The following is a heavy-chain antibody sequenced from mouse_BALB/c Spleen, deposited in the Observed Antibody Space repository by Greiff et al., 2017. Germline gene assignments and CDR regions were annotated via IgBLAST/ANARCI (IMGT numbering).Heavy chain of an antibody. CDR1: GYTFTSYW. V-gene: IGHV1S81*02. CDR3: ARRREEDFDC. CDR2: INPSNGRT. Sequence: QVQLQQPGADLVKPGASVKLSCKASGYTFTSYWMHWVKQRPGQGLEWIGGINPSNGRTNYNEKFKSKATLTVDKASSTAYMQLSSLTSEDSAVYYSARRREEDFDCWGQGTTLTVSS. J-gene: IGHJ2*01.